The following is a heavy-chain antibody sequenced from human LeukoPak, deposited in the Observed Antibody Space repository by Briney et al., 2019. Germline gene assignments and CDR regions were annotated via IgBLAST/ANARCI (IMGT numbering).Heavy chain of an antibody. CDR1: GFTFSSYS. V-gene: IGHV3-48*01. CDR2: ISSSSSTI. Sequence: GGSLRLSCAASGFTFSSYSMNWVRQAPGKGLEWVSYISSSSSTIYYADSVKGRFTISRDNAKNSLYLQMNSLRAEDTAVYYCARDLKTGGYCSSTSCYRPPFDYWGQGTLVTVSS. CDR3: ARDLKTGGYCSSTSCYRPPFDY. D-gene: IGHD2-2*01. J-gene: IGHJ4*02.